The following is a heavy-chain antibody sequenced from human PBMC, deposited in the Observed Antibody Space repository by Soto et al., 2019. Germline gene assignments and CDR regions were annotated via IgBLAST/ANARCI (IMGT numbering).Heavy chain of an antibody. CDR2: ISAYNGNT. CDR1: GYTFTSYG. J-gene: IGHJ6*02. V-gene: IGHV1-18*01. CDR3: ARDLKNYYYYGMDV. Sequence: ASVKVSCKASGYTFTSYGISWVRQAPGQGLEWMGWISAYNGNTNYAQKFQGRVTMTTDTSTSTAYMELRSLRSDDTAVYYCARDLKNYYYYGMDVWGQGTTVTVS.